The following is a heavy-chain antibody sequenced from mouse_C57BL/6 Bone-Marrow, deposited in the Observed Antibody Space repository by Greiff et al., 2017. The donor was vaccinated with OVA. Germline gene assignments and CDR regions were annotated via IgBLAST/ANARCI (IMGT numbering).Heavy chain of an antibody. CDR2: INPNNGGT. CDR1: GYTFTDYY. V-gene: IGHV1-26*01. J-gene: IGHJ2*01. Sequence: VQLQQSGPELVKPGASVKISCKASGYTFTDYYMNWVKQSHGKSLEWIGDINPNNGGTSYNQKFKGKATLTVDKSSSTAYMELRSLTSEDSAVYYCARTFDYWGQGTTLTFSS. CDR3: ARTFDY.